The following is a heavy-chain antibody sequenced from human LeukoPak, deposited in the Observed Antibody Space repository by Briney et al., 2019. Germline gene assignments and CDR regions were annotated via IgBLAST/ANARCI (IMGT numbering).Heavy chain of an antibody. D-gene: IGHD3-3*01. CDR1: GGSISSSSYY. CDR3: ARHCNSKLLSFGVVTTPFDY. Sequence: SETLSLTCTVSGGSISSSSYYWGWIRQPPGKGLEWIGSIYYSGSTYYNPSLKSRVTISVDTSKNQFSLKLSSVTAADTAVYYCARHCNSKLLSFGVVTTPFDYWGQGTLVTVSS. V-gene: IGHV4-39*01. J-gene: IGHJ4*02. CDR2: IYYSGST.